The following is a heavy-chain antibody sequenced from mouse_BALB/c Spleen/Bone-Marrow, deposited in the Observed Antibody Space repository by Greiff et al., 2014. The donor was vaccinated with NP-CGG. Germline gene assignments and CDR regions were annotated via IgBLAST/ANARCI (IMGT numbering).Heavy chain of an antibody. CDR1: GFSLTSYG. CDR2: MCAGGST. V-gene: IGHV2-9*02. CDR3: ARSTMRIWAMDY. Sequence: VHLVESGPGLVAPSQSLSITCTVSGFSLTSYGVHWVRQPPGKGLEWLGVMCAGGSTNYNSALMSRLSISKDNSKSQVFLKMNSLQTDDTAMYYCARSTMRIWAMDYWGQGTSVTVSS. J-gene: IGHJ4*01. D-gene: IGHD2-4*01.